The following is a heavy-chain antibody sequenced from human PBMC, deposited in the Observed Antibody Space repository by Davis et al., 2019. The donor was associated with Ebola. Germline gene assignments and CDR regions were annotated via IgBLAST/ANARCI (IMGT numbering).Heavy chain of an antibody. CDR1: GFTFSVYY. CDR3: ARDLPGGDWYFDL. J-gene: IGHJ2*01. V-gene: IGHV3-11*04. D-gene: IGHD1-14*01. Sequence: GESLKISCAASGFTFSVYYMSWIRQAPGKGLEWVSYISSSSSTIYYADSVKGRFTISRDNAKNSLYLQMNSLRAEDTAVYYCARDLPGGDWYFDLWGRGTLVTVSS. CDR2: ISSSSSTI.